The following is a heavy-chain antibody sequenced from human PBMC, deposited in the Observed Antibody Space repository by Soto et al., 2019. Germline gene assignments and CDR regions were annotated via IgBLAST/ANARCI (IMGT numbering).Heavy chain of an antibody. CDR1: GDSISTYY. V-gene: IGHV4-59*01. CDR2: INYSGST. D-gene: IGHD1-7*01. Sequence: SETLSLTCTVSGDSISTYYWSWIRQPPGKGLEWIGYINYSGSTNSNPSLKSRVTISVDTSKNQFSLKLSSVTAADTAVYYCAVGTGRPVAGTFHYSGPATLVTVST. J-gene: IGHJ4*02. CDR3: AVGTGRPVAGTFHY.